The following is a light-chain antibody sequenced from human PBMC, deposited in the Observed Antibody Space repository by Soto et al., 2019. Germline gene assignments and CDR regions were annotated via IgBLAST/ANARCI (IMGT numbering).Light chain of an antibody. J-gene: IGLJ1*01. CDR1: SSDIGGSNY. Sequence: QSALTQPASVSGSPGQSITISCSGTSSDIGGSNYVSWYQQHPDKAPKLIIFEVSNRPSGVSTRFSGSKSGNTASLTISGLQPEDEADYYCCSYTTSSPFVFGIGPKLTVL. V-gene: IGLV2-14*01. CDR2: EVS. CDR3: CSYTTSSPFV.